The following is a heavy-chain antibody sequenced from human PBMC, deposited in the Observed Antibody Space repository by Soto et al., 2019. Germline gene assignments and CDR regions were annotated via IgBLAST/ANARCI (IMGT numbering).Heavy chain of an antibody. CDR3: ARYRDFWSGYYWFDP. Sequence: QVQLVQSGAEVKKPGSSVKVSCKASGGTFSSYAISWVRQAPGQGLEWMGGIIPIFGTANYAQKFQGRVTIXXDXSXXTAYMELSSLRSEDTAVYYCARYRDFWSGYYWFDPWGQGTLVTVSS. V-gene: IGHV1-69*12. D-gene: IGHD3-3*01. CDR1: GGTFSSYA. CDR2: IIPIFGTA. J-gene: IGHJ5*02.